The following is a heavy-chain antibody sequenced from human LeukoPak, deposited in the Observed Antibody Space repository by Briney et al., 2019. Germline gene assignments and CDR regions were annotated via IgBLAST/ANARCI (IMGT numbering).Heavy chain of an antibody. CDR2: ISYDGSNK. CDR1: GFTFSSYG. Sequence: PGGSLRLSCAASGFTFSSYGMHWVRQAPGKGLEWVAVISYDGSNKYYADSVKGRFTISRDNSKNTLYLQMNSLRAEDTAVYYCGTPQWLAPWSQGTLVTVSS. J-gene: IGHJ5*02. D-gene: IGHD6-19*01. CDR3: GTPQWLAP. V-gene: IGHV3-30*03.